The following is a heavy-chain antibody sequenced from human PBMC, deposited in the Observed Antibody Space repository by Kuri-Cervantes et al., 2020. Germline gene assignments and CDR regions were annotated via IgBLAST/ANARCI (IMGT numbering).Heavy chain of an antibody. Sequence: LSLTCAASGFTFSSYGMHWVRQAPGKGLEWVAVISYDGSNKYYADSVKGRFTISRDNSKNTLYLQMNSLRAEDTAVYYCARDLGTSVAGGYFDYWGQGTLVTVSS. D-gene: IGHD6-19*01. CDR3: ARDLGTSVAGGYFDY. J-gene: IGHJ4*02. V-gene: IGHV3-30*03. CDR1: GFTFSSYG. CDR2: ISYDGSNK.